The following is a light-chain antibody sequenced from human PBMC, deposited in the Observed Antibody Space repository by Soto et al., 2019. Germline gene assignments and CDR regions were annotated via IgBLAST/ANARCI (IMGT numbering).Light chain of an antibody. V-gene: IGKV1-5*03. CDR2: EAS. Sequence: DFRMTQSPSTLSVSLGDRVAITWRASQSINNWLAWYQRKPGKAPKLLIYEASNLQSGVPSRFSGSLYGTEFILTISSLQTDDFATYDCQQYNSYSYTFGQGTKVDIK. J-gene: IGKJ2*01. CDR1: QSINNW. CDR3: QQYNSYSYT.